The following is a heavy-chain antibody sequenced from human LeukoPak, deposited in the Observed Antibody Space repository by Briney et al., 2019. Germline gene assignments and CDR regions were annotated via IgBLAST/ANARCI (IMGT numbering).Heavy chain of an antibody. V-gene: IGHV3-23*01. CDR3: VKARWNYAASSTFDI. CDR2: ISASDPGT. CDR1: GFTFNTYA. Sequence: PGGSLRLSCVASGFTFNTYAMSWVRQAPGKRLERVSAISASDPGTYYADSVKGRFTISRDNSKNTLYLQMSSLRAEDTAVYYCVKARWNYAASSTFDIWGQGTMVTVSS. D-gene: IGHD1-7*01. J-gene: IGHJ3*02.